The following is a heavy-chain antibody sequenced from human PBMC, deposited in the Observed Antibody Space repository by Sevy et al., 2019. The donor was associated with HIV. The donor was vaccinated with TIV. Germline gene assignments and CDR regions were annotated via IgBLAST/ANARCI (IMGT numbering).Heavy chain of an antibody. Sequence: ASVKVSCKASGYTFTGYYMHWVRQAPGQGLEWMEWINPNSGGTNYAQKFQGWVTMTRDTSISTAYMELSRLRSDDTAVYYCARGNYVWGSYRYTNYFDYWGQGTLVTVSS. CDR2: INPNSGGT. CDR1: GYTFTGYY. CDR3: ARGNYVWGSYRYTNYFDY. V-gene: IGHV1-2*04. D-gene: IGHD3-16*02. J-gene: IGHJ4*02.